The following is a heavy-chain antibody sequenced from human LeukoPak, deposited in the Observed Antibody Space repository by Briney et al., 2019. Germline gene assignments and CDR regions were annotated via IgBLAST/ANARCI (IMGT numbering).Heavy chain of an antibody. V-gene: IGHV4-59*07. CDR1: GRSNNNYY. Sequence: PSDTLPLNRIVSGRSNNNYYRRWLQQPPRKGLDWIRYIYHSGSTNYNPSLKSRVTISVDTSKNQLSLKLSSVTAADTAVYYCARGLMMAVAGRGEFHYWGQGTLVTVSS. CDR3: ARGLMMAVAGRGEFHY. D-gene: IGHD6-13*01. J-gene: IGHJ4*02. CDR2: IYHSGST.